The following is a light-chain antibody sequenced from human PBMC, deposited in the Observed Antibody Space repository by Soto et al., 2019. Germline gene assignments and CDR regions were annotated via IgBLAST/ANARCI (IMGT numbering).Light chain of an antibody. J-gene: IGKJ1*01. V-gene: IGKV1-39*01. CDR2: AAS. CDR1: QSISSY. CDR3: QKSYRTPWT. Sequence: DIQMTPSPSSLSASVGDRATITCRASQSISSYLNWYQQKPGKAPKLLIYAASSLQSGVPSRFRGSGSGTDFTLTISSLQPEDFATYYCQKSYRTPWTFGQGTKG.